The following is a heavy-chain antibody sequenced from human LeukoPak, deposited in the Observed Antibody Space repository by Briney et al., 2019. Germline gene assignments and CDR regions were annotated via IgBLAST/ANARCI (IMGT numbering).Heavy chain of an antibody. Sequence: SETLSLTCAVYGGSFSGYIWGWIRQPPGKGLEWIGEINHSGSTNYNPSLKSRVTISVDTSKNQFSLKLSSVTAADTAVYYCARGPRIYCSGGSCYSINWFDPWGQGTLVTVSS. D-gene: IGHD2-15*01. J-gene: IGHJ5*02. CDR1: GGSFSGYI. CDR3: ARGPRIYCSGGSCYSINWFDP. CDR2: INHSGST. V-gene: IGHV4-34*01.